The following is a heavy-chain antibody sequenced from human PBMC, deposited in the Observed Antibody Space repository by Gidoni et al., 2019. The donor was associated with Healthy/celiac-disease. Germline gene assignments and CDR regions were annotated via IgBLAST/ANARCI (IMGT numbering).Heavy chain of an antibody. J-gene: IGHJ4*02. D-gene: IGHD4-17*01. Sequence: EVQLLESGGGLVQPGGSLRLSCAASGFTFSSYAMGWVRQAPGKGLEWVSAISGSGGSTYYADSVKGRFTISRDNSKNTLYLQMNSLRAEDTAVYYCAKDLRRGTVTALDYWGQGTLVTVSS. CDR2: ISGSGGST. V-gene: IGHV3-23*01. CDR1: GFTFSSYA. CDR3: AKDLRRGTVTALDY.